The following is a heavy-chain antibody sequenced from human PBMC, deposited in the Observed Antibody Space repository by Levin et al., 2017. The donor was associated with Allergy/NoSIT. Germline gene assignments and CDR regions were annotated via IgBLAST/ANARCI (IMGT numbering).Heavy chain of an antibody. J-gene: IGHJ4*02. V-gene: IGHV3-7*01. CDR2: IKHDGSEK. Sequence: AASVKVSCAASGFTFSDYWMTWVRQAPGKGLEWVTIIKHDGSEKRYVDSVKGRFTVSRDNAKTSLFLQMNSLRAEDTAVYYCARVGYSSGATYFDYWGQGTLVTVSS. CDR1: GFTFSDYW. D-gene: IGHD5-18*01. CDR3: ARVGYSSGATYFDY.